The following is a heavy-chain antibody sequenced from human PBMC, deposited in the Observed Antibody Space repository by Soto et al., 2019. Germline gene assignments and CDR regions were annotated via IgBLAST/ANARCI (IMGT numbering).Heavy chain of an antibody. CDR2: IYHSGST. CDR1: GGSISRYY. V-gene: IGHV4-59*01. D-gene: IGHD6-19*01. CDR3: AARLDSSGWYVGAYDY. Sequence: SETLSLTCTVSGGSISRYYWSWIRQPPGKGLEWIGYIYHSGSTNYNPSLKSRVTISVDTSKNQFSLNLSSVTAADTAVYYCAARLDSSGWYVGAYDYWGQGTLVTVLL. J-gene: IGHJ4*02.